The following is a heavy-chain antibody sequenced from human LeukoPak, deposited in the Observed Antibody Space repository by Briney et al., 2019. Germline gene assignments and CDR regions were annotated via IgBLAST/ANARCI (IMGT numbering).Heavy chain of an antibody. V-gene: IGHV3-23*01. CDR2: ISGSGGST. J-gene: IGHJ5*02. Sequence: GGSLRLSCAASGFTFSSYAMSWVRQAPGKGLEWVSAISGSGGSTYYADSVKGRFTISTDNSKNTLYLQMNSLRAEDTDVYYCAKDKTVLRFLEWLPNWFDPWGQGTLVTVSS. D-gene: IGHD3-3*01. CDR3: AKDKTVLRFLEWLPNWFDP. CDR1: GFTFSSYA.